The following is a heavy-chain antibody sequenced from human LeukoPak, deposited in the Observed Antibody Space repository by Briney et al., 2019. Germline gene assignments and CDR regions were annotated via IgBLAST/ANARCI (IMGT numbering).Heavy chain of an antibody. V-gene: IGHV6-1*01. CDR1: GDSVSSNSAT. Sequence: QTLSLTCDISGDSVSSNSATWNWIRQSPSRGLEWLGRTYYRSRWYYDYAVPVKGRITFNPDTSKNQVSLQLNSVTPEDTAVYFCARDIKGGTANFDCWGQGILVTVSS. CDR3: ARDIKGGTANFDC. J-gene: IGHJ4*02. CDR2: TYYRSRWYY.